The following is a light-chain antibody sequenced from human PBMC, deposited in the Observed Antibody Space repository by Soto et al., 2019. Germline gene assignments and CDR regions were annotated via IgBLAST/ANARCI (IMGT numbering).Light chain of an antibody. J-gene: IGKJ1*01. V-gene: IGKV1-5*03. CDR2: KAS. CDR3: QHYNSYSEA. CDR1: QRTSGW. Sequence: DIQMTHSPPTLSASVGDRVTLTRRASQRTSGWLAWYQQKPGKAPKLLIYKASSLESGVPSRFSGSGSGTEFTLTISSLQPDDFATYYCQHYNSYSEAFGQGTKVDIK.